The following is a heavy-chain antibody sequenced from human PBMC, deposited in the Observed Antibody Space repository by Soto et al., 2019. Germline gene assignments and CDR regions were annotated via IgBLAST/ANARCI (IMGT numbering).Heavy chain of an antibody. D-gene: IGHD5-12*01. CDR1: GGSISTDDYY. Sequence: SETLSLTCTVSGGSISTDDYYWSWIRQHPGKGLEWIGYVYYSGITYYDPSLKSRVTMSVDTSNNHFSLNLSSVTAADTAVYFCAKGRAGYNSYWGQGTLVTVSS. CDR2: VYYSGIT. CDR3: AKGRAGYNSY. V-gene: IGHV4-31*03. J-gene: IGHJ4*02.